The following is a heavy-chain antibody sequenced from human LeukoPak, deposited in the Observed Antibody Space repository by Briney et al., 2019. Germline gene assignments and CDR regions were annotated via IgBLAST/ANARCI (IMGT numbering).Heavy chain of an antibody. CDR2: IHPNRGGT. CDR1: GYTFTAYY. V-gene: IGHV1-2*02. CDR3: ARGDIYWDY. J-gene: IGHJ4*02. Sequence: GASVKVSCKASGYTFTAYYVHWVRQAPGQGLEWMGWIHPNRGGTKYAQNFQCTVPMTRDTSISTAYMELSSLRTDDTAVYYCARGDIYWDYWGQGTQVTVSS. D-gene: IGHD2-15*01.